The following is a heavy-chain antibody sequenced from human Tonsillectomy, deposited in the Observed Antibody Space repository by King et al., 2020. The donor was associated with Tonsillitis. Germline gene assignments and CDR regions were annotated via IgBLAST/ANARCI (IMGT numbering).Heavy chain of an antibody. J-gene: IGHJ6*03. CDR1: GFTFSDYY. Sequence: QLVQSGGGLVKPGGSLRLTCAASGFTFSDYYMSWIRQAPGKGLEWVSYISLSSSYTNYADSVKGRFTISRDNARNSLYLQMNSLRAEDTAVYYCARGDCSGGSCYPVGYYYMDVWGKGTTVTVSS. D-gene: IGHD2-15*01. CDR3: ARGDCSGGSCYPVGYYYMDV. V-gene: IGHV3-11*05. CDR2: ISLSSSYT.